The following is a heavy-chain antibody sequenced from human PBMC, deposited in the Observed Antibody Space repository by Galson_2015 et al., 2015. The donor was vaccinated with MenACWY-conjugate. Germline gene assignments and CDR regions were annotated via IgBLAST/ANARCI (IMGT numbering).Heavy chain of an antibody. CDR1: GYTFNNYW. CDR3: ARPYSDDGTCYTILDYFAP. J-gene: IGHJ5*02. Sequence: QSGAEVTKPGESLTISFKASGYTFNNYWIAWVRQMPGKGLEWMGIILPVDSDTRYSPSFQCQDTISVDMSIRTAYLQWSSLKASNTAMYYCARPYSDDGTCYTILDYFAPWGQGTQVIVCS. D-gene: IGHD2-2*02. V-gene: IGHV5-51*03. CDR2: ILPVDSDT.